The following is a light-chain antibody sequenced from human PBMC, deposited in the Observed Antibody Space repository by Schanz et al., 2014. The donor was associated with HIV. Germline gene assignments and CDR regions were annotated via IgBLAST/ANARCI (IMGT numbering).Light chain of an antibody. J-gene: IGKJ1*01. CDR3: QQYNNYSPWT. V-gene: IGKV1-5*03. CDR1: QSISSW. CDR2: KAS. Sequence: DIQMSQSPSTLSASIGDRVTITCRASQSISSWLAWYQQKPGKAPRLLIYKASSLESGVPSRFSGRGSGTEFTLTISSLQPDDFATYYCQQYNNYSPWTFGQGTKVEIK.